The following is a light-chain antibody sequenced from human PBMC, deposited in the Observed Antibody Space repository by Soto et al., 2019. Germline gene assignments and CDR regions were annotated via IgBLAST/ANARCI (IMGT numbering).Light chain of an antibody. CDR2: GNS. CDR3: QSYDSRLSGSV. V-gene: IGLV1-40*01. CDR1: SSKIGAGYD. J-gene: IGLJ1*01. Sequence: QSVLTQPPSVSGSPGQRVTISCTGGSSKIGAGYDVHWYQQLPGTAPKLLIYGNSNRPSGVPDRFSGSKSGTSASLAITGLQAEDEADYYCQSYDSRLSGSVFGTGTKLTVL.